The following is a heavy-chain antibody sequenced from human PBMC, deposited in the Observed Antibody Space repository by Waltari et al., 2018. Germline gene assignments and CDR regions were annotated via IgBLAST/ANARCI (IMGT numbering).Heavy chain of an antibody. CDR1: GDSMNSNSW. Sequence: QLQLQESGPGLVKPSGTLSLTCTVFGDSMNSNSWWSWVRQSPEKGLEWVGQVHRSGRSNYNPSLESRVTISLDSSNNQLYLRLTSTTAADTAVYYCARDRGIGLFLDSWGQGTLVTVSP. CDR3: ARDRGIGLFLDS. J-gene: IGHJ1*01. V-gene: IGHV4-4*02. CDR2: VHRSGRS. D-gene: IGHD3-9*01.